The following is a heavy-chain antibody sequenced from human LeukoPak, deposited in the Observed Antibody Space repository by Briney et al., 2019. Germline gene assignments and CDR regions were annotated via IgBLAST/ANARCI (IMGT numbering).Heavy chain of an antibody. J-gene: IGHJ4*02. V-gene: IGHV3-74*01. D-gene: IGHD3-3*01. CDR1: GYTFSSYW. CDR2: IDTDGSIT. Sequence: GGSLRLSCAASGYTFSSYWMHWVRQAPGKGLVWVSRIDTDGSITSYADSVKGRFTISRDNAKNTLYLQMNSLRAEDTAVYYCARDTIFGVVIIHFDYWGQGTLVTVSS. CDR3: ARDTIFGVVIIHFDY.